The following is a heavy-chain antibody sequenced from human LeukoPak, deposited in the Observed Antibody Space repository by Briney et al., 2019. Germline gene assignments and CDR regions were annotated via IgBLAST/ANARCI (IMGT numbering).Heavy chain of an antibody. CDR1: GFTVSSNY. D-gene: IGHD3-10*01. V-gene: IGHV3-53*01. CDR2: IYRGGSK. CDR3: ARIFYYGSGNNWFDP. Sequence: PGGSLRLSCAASGFTVSSNYMSWVRQAPGKGLEWVSVIYRGGSKDYGDSVKGRFTISRDNSKNTLYLQMNSLRAEDTAIYYCARIFYYGSGNNWFDPWAREPWSPSPQ. J-gene: IGHJ5*02.